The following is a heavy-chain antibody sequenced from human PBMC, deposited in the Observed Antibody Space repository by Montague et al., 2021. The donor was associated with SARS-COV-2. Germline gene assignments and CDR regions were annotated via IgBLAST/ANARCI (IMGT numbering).Heavy chain of an antibody. V-gene: IGHV4-61*08. CDR2: IDYGGSP. CDR1: GGSISSGGYY. Sequence: SETLSLTCTVSGGSISSGGYYWSWIRQHPGKGLEWIGYIDYGGSPNYSPSLYSRVTISLDTSKNQLTLRLTSATAADTAVYYCATYRQGGSGRGYWGQGILVTVSS. D-gene: IGHD3-10*01. J-gene: IGHJ4*02. CDR3: ATYRQGGSGRGY.